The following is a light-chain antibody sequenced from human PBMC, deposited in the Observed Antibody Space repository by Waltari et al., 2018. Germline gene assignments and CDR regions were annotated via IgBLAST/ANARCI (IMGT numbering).Light chain of an antibody. Sequence: QSVLTQPPSVSEAPRQRVTISCSGSSSNIGNNAVNWYQHLPGRAPRLLVYHDDPLPSAVSSRFSGSRSGTSASLAISGLQSDDEADYYCATWDDSLSGPVFGGGTKLTVL. CDR1: SSNIGNNA. V-gene: IGLV1-36*01. J-gene: IGLJ2*01. CDR3: ATWDDSLSGPV. CDR2: HDD.